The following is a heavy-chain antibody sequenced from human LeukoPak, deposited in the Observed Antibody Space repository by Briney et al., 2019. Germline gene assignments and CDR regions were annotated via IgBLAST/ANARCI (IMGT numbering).Heavy chain of an antibody. CDR1: GFPFIGYE. D-gene: IGHD2-21*02. CDR3: ARELPREVTLDY. Sequence: GRSLRLSCAASGFPFIGYEMQWVRQAPGKGLVWVSRINTDGSSTNYADPVKGRFTISRDNAKNTLYLQMNSLRAEDTGVYYCARELPREVTLDYWGQGTLVTVSS. CDR2: INTDGSST. J-gene: IGHJ4*02. V-gene: IGHV3-74*01.